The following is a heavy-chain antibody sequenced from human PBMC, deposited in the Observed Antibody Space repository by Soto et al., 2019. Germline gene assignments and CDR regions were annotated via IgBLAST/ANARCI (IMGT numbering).Heavy chain of an antibody. CDR3: ARDRITIFGVVIVYYYGMDV. CDR2: IKQDGSEK. CDR1: GFTFSSYW. Sequence: EVQLVESGGGLVQPGGSLRLSCAASGFTFSSYWMSWVRQAPGKGLEWVANIKQDGSEKYYVDSVKGRFTISRDNAKNSLYLQMNSLRAEDTAVYYCARDRITIFGVVIVYYYGMDVWGQGTTVTVSS. V-gene: IGHV3-7*05. J-gene: IGHJ6*02. D-gene: IGHD3-3*01.